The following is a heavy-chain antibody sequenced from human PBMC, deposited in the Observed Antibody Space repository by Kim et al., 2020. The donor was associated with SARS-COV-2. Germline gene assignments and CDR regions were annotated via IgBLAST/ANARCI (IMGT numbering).Heavy chain of an antibody. CDR3: ARVSPVLRYFDWLLSGDSFDY. D-gene: IGHD3-9*01. Sequence: ASVKVSCKASGYTFTSYGISWVRQAPGQGLEWMGWISAYNGNTNYAQKLQVRVTMTTDTSTSTAYMELRSLRSDDTAVYYCARVSPVLRYFDWLLSGDSFDYWGQGALVTVSS. J-gene: IGHJ4*02. CDR1: GYTFTSYG. V-gene: IGHV1-18*01. CDR2: ISAYNGNT.